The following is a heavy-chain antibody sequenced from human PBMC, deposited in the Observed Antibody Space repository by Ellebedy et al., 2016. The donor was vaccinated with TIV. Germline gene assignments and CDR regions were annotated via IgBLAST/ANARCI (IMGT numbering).Heavy chain of an antibody. V-gene: IGHV1-46*01. CDR1: GYTFTSYS. Sequence: ASVKVSCKASGYTFTSYSMRWVRQAPGQGLEWMGIINPSGGSTTYAQKFQGRVTMTRDRSTNTFYMELSSLRSEDTAVYYCARDSNPEGDYWGQGTLVTVSS. CDR2: INPSGGST. J-gene: IGHJ4*02. CDR3: ARDSNPEGDY.